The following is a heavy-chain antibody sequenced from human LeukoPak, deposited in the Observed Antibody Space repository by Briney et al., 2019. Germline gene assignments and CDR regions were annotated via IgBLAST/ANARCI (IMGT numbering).Heavy chain of an antibody. CDR3: TRDSVHGYYDSSGYSALVDY. D-gene: IGHD3-22*01. CDR1: GFTFSTHW. V-gene: IGHV3-7*01. CDR2: IKQDGSEK. Sequence: QTGGSLRLSCAASGFTFSTHWMSWVRQAPGKGLEWVANIKQDGSEKYYVDSVKGRFTISRDNAKNSLYLQMNSLRAEDTAVYYCTRDSVHGYYDSSGYSALVDYWGQGTLVTVSS. J-gene: IGHJ4*02.